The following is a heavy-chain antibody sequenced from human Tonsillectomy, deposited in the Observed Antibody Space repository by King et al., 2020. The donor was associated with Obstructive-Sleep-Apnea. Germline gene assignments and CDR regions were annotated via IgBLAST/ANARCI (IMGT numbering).Heavy chain of an antibody. Sequence: VQLVESGAEVKKPGSSVKVSCKASGGTFSSYAISWVRQAPGQGLEWMGGIIPTLGLANYAQKFQGRGTITADKSTSTAYMELSSLRSEDTAVYYCAATLLVPAARAYYYGLDVWGQGTTVTVSS. D-gene: IGHD2-2*01. CDR2: IIPTLGLA. J-gene: IGHJ6*02. CDR1: GGTFSSYA. V-gene: IGHV1-69*10. CDR3: AATLLVPAARAYYYGLDV.